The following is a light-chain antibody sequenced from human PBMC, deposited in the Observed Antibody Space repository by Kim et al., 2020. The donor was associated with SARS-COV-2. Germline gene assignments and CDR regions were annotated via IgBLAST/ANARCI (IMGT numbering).Light chain of an antibody. CDR2: DVS. V-gene: IGLV2-11*03. CDR1: SSDVGAYNH. CDR3: CSYAGNFAFV. Sequence: GQSVTISCTGTSSDVGAYNHVYWYQQPPGKAPKFMIYDVSRRPSGVPDRFSGSKSGNTASLTISGLQAEDEADYYCCSYAGNFAFVFGGGTKVTVL. J-gene: IGLJ3*02.